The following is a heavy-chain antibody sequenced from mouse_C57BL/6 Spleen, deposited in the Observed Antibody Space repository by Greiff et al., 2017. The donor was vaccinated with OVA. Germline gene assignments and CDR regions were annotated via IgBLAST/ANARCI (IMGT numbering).Heavy chain of an antibody. J-gene: IGHJ4*01. V-gene: IGHV3-6*01. CDR2: ISYDGSN. CDR3: ARDLDGFYAMDY. CDR1: GYSITSGYY. Sequence: VQLKESGPGLVKPSQSLSLTCSVTGYSITSGYYWNWIRQFPGNKLEWMGYISYDGSNNYNPSLKNRISITRDTSKNQFFLKLNSVTTEDTATYYCARDLDGFYAMDYWGQGTSVTVSS.